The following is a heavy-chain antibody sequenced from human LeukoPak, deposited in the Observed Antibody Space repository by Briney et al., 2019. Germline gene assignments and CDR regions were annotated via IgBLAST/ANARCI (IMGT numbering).Heavy chain of an antibody. Sequence: EPSETLSLTCAVYGGSFSGYYWSWIRQPPGKGLEWIGEINHSGSTNYNPSLKSRVTISVDTSKNQFSLKLSSVTAADTAVYYCARDIPYYYYMDVWGKGTTVTVSS. CDR3: ARDIPYYYYMDV. V-gene: IGHV4-34*01. J-gene: IGHJ6*03. CDR2: INHSGST. CDR1: GGSFSGYY.